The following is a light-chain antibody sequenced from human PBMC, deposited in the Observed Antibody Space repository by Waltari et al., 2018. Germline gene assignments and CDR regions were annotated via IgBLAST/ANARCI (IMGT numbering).Light chain of an antibody. CDR2: AAS. CDR3: QQSYSTPLT. Sequence: DIQMTQSPSSLSASVGDRVTITCRASQSVGSYLNWYQHKPGKAPKLRIYAASSLRSGVPSRFIGSGSGTDFTLTISSLQPEDFATYYCQQSYSTPLTFGGGTKVEIK. V-gene: IGKV1-39*01. J-gene: IGKJ4*01. CDR1: QSVGSY.